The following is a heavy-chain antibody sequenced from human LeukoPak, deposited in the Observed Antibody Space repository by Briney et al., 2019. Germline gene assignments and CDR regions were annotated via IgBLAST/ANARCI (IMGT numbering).Heavy chain of an antibody. CDR2: ISGDATGT. CDR1: GFTFSSYA. D-gene: IGHD6-19*01. CDR3: ARDHSSGWYRGSGY. V-gene: IGHV3-23*01. J-gene: IGHJ4*02. Sequence: GGSLRLSCAASGFTFSSYAMTWVRQAPGKGLQWVSAISGDATGTYYADSVKGRFTISRDNSKNTLHLQMNNLRAEDTAVYYCARDHSSGWYRGSGYWGQGTLVTVSS.